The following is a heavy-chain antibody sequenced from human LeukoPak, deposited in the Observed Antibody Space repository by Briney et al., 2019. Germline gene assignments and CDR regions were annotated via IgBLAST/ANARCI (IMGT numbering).Heavy chain of an antibody. V-gene: IGHV1-24*01. Sequence: ASVKVSRKVSGYTLTELSMHWVRQAPGKGLEWMGGFDPEDGETIYAQKFQGRVTMTEDTSTDTAYMELSSLRSEDTAVYYCASPKPLYYDSSGYVFDYWGQGTLVTVSS. D-gene: IGHD3-22*01. J-gene: IGHJ4*02. CDR2: FDPEDGET. CDR1: GYTLTELS. CDR3: ASPKPLYYDSSGYVFDY.